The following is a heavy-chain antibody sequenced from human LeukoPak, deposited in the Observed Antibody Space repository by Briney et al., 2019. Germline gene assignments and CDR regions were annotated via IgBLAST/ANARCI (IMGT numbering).Heavy chain of an antibody. CDR3: ARVSSGWYQDCYFDR. Sequence: SETLSLTCTVSGYSISSGFYWGWIRQPPGKGLEWIGNVYHGGSSYYNPSLKSRVTMSVDTSKNQFSLKLTSVTAADTAVYYCARVSSGWYQDCYFDRWGRGTLVTVSS. D-gene: IGHD6-13*01. CDR2: VYHGGSS. J-gene: IGHJ2*01. V-gene: IGHV4-38-2*02. CDR1: GYSISSGFY.